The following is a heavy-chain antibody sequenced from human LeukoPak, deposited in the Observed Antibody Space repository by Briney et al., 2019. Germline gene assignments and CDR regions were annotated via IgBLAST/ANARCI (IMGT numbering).Heavy chain of an antibody. V-gene: IGHV4-39*01. D-gene: IGHD4-17*01. CDR1: GGSISSSSYY. J-gene: IGHJ4*02. Sequence: ASETLSLTCTVSGGSISSSSYYWGWLRQPPGKGLEWIGSIYYSGSTYYNPSLKSRVTISVDTSKNQFSLKLSSVTAADTAVYYCASPITIYGDYEGGDWGQGTLVTVSS. CDR3: ASPITIYGDYEGGD. CDR2: IYYSGST.